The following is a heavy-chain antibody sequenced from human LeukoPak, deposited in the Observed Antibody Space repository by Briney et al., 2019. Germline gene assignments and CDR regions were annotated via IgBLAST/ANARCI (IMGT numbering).Heavy chain of an antibody. CDR1: GYTFTSYG. Sequence: ASVKVSCKASGYTFTSYGISWVRQAPGQGLERMGWISAYNGDTKYVQKLQGRVTINTDTSTSTAYMELRSLRSDDTAVYYCARDPLGVGGDYYDSSGDAFDIWGQGTMVTVSS. J-gene: IGHJ3*02. D-gene: IGHD3-22*01. V-gene: IGHV1-18*01. CDR2: ISAYNGDT. CDR3: ARDPLGVGGDYYDSSGDAFDI.